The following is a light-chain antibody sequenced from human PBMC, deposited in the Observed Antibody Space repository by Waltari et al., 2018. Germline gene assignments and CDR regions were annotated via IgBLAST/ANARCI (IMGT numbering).Light chain of an antibody. J-gene: IGLJ3*02. CDR3: AVWDDSLNGWV. CDR2: TNN. V-gene: IGLV1-44*01. CDR1: RSNVGSNS. Sequence: QSVLTQPPSASGTPGQRVTISCSGSRSNVGSNSVHWYQQLPGTAPKLLIHTNNQRPSVVPHRFSGSKSGTSASLAISGLQSEDEADYHCAVWDDSLNGWVFGGGTKLTVL.